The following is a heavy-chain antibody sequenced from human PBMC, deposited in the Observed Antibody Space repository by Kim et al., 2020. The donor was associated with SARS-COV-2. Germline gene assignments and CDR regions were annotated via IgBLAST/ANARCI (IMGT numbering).Heavy chain of an antibody. Sequence: GGSLRLSCAASGFSFSSHWMSWVRQAPGKGLEWMANINQDGSEKHYVYSVQGRFTISRDNARNSLFLQMNSLRAEDTALYYCATSSRGTYGYDYTGVPDYWGQGTLVTVS. J-gene: IGHJ4*02. V-gene: IGHV3-7*01. CDR2: INQDGSEK. D-gene: IGHD3-22*01. CDR3: ATSSRGTYGYDYTGVPDY. CDR1: GFSFSSHW.